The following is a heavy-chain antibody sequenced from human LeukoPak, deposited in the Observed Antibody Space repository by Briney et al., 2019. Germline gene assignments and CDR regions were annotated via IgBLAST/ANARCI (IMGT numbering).Heavy chain of an antibody. Sequence: PSETLSLTCTVSGGSISSYYWSWIRQPAGKGREWSGSIYYSGSTYYNPSLKSRVTISVDTSKNHFSLKLSSVTAADTAVYYCARQGYYYGSGSYYRSGPTPFDYWGQGTLVTVSS. V-gene: IGHV4-59*05. D-gene: IGHD3-10*01. CDR1: GGSISSYY. CDR3: ARQGYYYGSGSYYRSGPTPFDY. CDR2: IYYSGST. J-gene: IGHJ4*02.